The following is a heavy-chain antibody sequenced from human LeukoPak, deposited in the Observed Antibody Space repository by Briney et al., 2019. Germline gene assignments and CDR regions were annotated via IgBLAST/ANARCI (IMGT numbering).Heavy chain of an antibody. CDR2: MNPDGSQR. CDR1: GFSFGNFW. CDR3: ARDSPRGRFDS. J-gene: IGHJ4*02. V-gene: IGHV3-7*01. Sequence: QAGGSLRLSCATSGFSFGNFWMGWVRQAPGKGLEWVANMNPDGSQRNYVGSVKGRFTISRDSANNSVYLQMNSLRAEDTAFYYCARDSPRGRFDSWGQGTLVTVSS.